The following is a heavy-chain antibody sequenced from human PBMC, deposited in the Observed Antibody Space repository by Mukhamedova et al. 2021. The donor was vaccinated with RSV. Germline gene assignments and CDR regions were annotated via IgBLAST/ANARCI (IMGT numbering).Heavy chain of an antibody. J-gene: IGHJ3*02. D-gene: IGHD2-2*01. CDR2: IYTSGST. Sequence: VIYTSGSTNYADSVKGRFTISRDNSKNTLYLQMNSLRAEETAVYYCARDCSSTSCYLGAFDIWGQGTMVTVSS. V-gene: IGHV3-53*01. CDR3: ARDCSSTSCYLGAFDI.